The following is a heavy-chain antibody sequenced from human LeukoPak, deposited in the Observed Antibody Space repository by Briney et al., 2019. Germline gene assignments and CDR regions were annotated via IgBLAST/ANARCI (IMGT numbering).Heavy chain of an antibody. Sequence: GGSLRLSCAASGFTSSSYSMNWVRQAPGKGLEWVSSISSSSSYIYYADSVKGRFTISRDNAKNSLYLQMNSLRAEDTAVYYCARDRAPYYYDSSGYDYWGQGTLVTVSS. V-gene: IGHV3-21*01. D-gene: IGHD3-22*01. CDR2: ISSSSSYI. CDR1: GFTSSSYS. CDR3: ARDRAPYYYDSSGYDY. J-gene: IGHJ4*02.